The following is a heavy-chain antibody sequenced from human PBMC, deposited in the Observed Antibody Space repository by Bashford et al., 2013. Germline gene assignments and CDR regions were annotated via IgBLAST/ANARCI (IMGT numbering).Heavy chain of an antibody. V-gene: IGHV4-34*01. CDR2: INHSGST. CDR3: ARPLRYGDYVLRVSRWFDP. Sequence: SETLSLTCAVYGGSFSGYYWSWIRQPPGKGLEWIGEINHSGSTNYNPSLKSRVTISVDTSKNQFSLKLSSVTAADTAVYYCARPLRYGDYVLRVSRWFDPWGQGTLVTVSS. J-gene: IGHJ5*02. CDR1: GGSFSGYY. D-gene: IGHD4-17*01.